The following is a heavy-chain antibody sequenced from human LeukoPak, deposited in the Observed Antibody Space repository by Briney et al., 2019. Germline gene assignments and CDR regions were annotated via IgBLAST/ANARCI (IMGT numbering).Heavy chain of an antibody. J-gene: IGHJ4*02. CDR2: ISGSGGST. V-gene: IGHV3-23*01. D-gene: IGHD2-15*01. CDR1: GITVSNYG. CDR3: ASTLTYSREYYFDY. Sequence: GGSLRLFCAVSGITVSNYGMSWVRQAPGKGLEWVASISGSGGSTYYADSVKGRFTISRDNSTNTLYLQMNSLRAEDTAVYYCASTLTYSREYYFDYWGQGTLVTVSS.